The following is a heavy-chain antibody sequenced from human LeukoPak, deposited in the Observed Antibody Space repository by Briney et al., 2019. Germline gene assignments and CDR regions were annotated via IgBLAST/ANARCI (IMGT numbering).Heavy chain of an antibody. D-gene: IGHD2-2*01. J-gene: IGHJ4*02. Sequence: SETLSLTCAVSGYSISSGYYWGWIRQPPGKGLGWIGNIYHSVTYYHPSFKSRVTISVDTSKNQFSLKLSSVTAADTAVYYCARSACSSTDCPNFDFWGQGTLVTVSS. CDR1: GYSISSGYY. V-gene: IGHV4-38-2*01. CDR2: IYHSVT. CDR3: ARSACSSTDCPNFDF.